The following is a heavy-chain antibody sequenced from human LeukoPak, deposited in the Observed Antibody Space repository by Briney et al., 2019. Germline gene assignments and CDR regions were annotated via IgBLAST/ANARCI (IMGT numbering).Heavy chain of an antibody. CDR1: TASISDYY. Sequence: PSETLSLTCTVSTASISDYYWSWIRQPPGKGLEWIGYVYYSGSTNYNPSLKSRVTISVDTSKNQFSLKLSSVTAADTAVYYCARGGDGYNPIDYWGQGTLVTVSS. CDR3: ARGGDGYNPIDY. D-gene: IGHD5-24*01. CDR2: VYYSGST. V-gene: IGHV4-59*01. J-gene: IGHJ4*02.